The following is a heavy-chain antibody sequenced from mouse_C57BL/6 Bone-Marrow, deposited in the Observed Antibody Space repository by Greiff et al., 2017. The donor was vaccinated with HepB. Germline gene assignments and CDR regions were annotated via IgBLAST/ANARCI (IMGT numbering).Heavy chain of an antibody. V-gene: IGHV1-52*01. D-gene: IGHD1-1*02. Sequence: QVQLQQPGAELVRPGSSVKLSCKASGYTFTSYWMHWVKQRPIQGLEWIGNIDPSDSETHYNQKFKDKATLTVDKSSSTAYMQLSSLTSEDSAVYYCAREADYGKGDAMDYWGQGTSVTVSS. CDR1: GYTFTSYW. CDR3: AREADYGKGDAMDY. CDR2: IDPSDSET. J-gene: IGHJ4*01.